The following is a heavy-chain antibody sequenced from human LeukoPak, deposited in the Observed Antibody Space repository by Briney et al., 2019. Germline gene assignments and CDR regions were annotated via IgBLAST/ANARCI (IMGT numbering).Heavy chain of an antibody. D-gene: IGHD3-3*01. CDR2: IYSGGST. CDR3: AKGGDESGYSQIDY. V-gene: IGHV3-53*01. Sequence: GGSLRLSCAASGFTVSSNYMSWVRQAPGKGLEWVSVIYSGGSTYYADSVKGRFTISRGNSKNTLYLQMNSLRAEDTAVYYCAKGGDESGYSQIDYWGQGTLVTVSS. CDR1: GFTVSSNY. J-gene: IGHJ4*02.